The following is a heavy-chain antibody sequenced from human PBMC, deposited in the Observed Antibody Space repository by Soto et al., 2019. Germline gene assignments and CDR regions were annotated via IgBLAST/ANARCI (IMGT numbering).Heavy chain of an antibody. CDR2: ISSSSSYI. CDR3: ARDQGSSWYGGGMDV. V-gene: IGHV3-21*01. CDR1: GFTFSSYS. J-gene: IGHJ6*02. Sequence: GGSLRLSCAASGFTFSSYSMNWVRQAPGKGLEWVSSISSSSSYIYYADSVKGRFTISRDNAKNSLYLQMNSLRAEDTAVYYCARDQGSSWYGGGMDVWGQGTTVTVSS. D-gene: IGHD6-13*01.